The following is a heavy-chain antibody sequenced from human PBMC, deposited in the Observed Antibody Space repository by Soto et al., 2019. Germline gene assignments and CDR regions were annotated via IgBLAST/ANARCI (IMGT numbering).Heavy chain of an antibody. CDR1: GGSFIGYY. CDR3: ARLTFSSTWYRAEHFDY. V-gene: IGHV4-34*01. J-gene: IGHJ4*02. Sequence: QVQLQQWGAGLLKPSETLSLTCSVSGGSFIGYYWSWIRQAPGKGLEWIGEITHSGSTIYNPSLKSRVTISVDTSMSQFSLKLTSVTAADTAVYYCARLTFSSTWYRAEHFDYWGQGTLVTVSS. D-gene: IGHD6-13*01. CDR2: ITHSGST.